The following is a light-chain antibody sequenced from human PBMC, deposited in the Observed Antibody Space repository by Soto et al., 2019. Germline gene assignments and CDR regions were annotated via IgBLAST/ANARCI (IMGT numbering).Light chain of an antibody. CDR3: QQYGSSETWT. CDR2: GAS. V-gene: IGKV3-20*01. Sequence: EIVRTQSPVTLSLSPGERATLSCRASQSVSSSYLAWYQQKPGQAPRLLIYGASSRATGIPDRFSGSGSGTDFTLTISRLEPEDFAVYYCQQYGSSETWTFGQGTKVDIK. CDR1: QSVSSSY. J-gene: IGKJ1*01.